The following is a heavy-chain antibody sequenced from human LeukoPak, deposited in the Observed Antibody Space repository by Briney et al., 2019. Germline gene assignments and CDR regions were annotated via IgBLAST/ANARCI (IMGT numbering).Heavy chain of an antibody. CDR3: ARVGRSGTDYEY. D-gene: IGHD1-26*01. CDR2: TYYRSKWYN. V-gene: IGHV6-1*01. J-gene: IGHJ4*02. CDR1: GDSVSSNSAT. Sequence: SQTLSLTCAIPGDSVSSNSATWDWIRQSPSRGLEWLGRTYYRSKWYNDYAVSVKSRITINPDTSKNQFSLHLNSVTPEDTAVYYCARVGRSGTDYEYWGQGTLVTVSS.